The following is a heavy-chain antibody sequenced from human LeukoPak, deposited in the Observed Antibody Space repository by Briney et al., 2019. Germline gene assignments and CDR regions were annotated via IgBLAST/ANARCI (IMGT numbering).Heavy chain of an antibody. CDR2: IYYSGST. CDR1: GGSISSNSYY. J-gene: IGHJ3*02. Sequence: SETLSLTCTVSGGSISSNSYYWGWIRQPPGKGLKWIGSIYYSGSTYYNPSLKSRVTISVDKSKNQFSLKLSSVTAADTAVYYCARHPLYYYDSSGYYGTRDAFDIWGQGTMVTVSS. D-gene: IGHD3-22*01. V-gene: IGHV4-39*07. CDR3: ARHPLYYYDSSGYYGTRDAFDI.